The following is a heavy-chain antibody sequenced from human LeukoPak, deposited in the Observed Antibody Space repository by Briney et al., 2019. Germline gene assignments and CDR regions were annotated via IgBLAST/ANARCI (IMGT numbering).Heavy chain of an antibody. CDR1: GVSFSGYY. D-gene: IGHD3-22*01. J-gene: IGHJ3*02. CDR3: ARWHYYDSSGDAFDI. CDR2: INHSGST. V-gene: IGHV4-34*01. Sequence: SETLSLTCAVYGVSFSGYYWSWLRQPPGKGLEWIGEINHSGSTNYNPSLKRRVTISVDTSKNQFSLKLSSVTAADTAVYYCARWHYYDSSGDAFDIWGQGTMVTVSS.